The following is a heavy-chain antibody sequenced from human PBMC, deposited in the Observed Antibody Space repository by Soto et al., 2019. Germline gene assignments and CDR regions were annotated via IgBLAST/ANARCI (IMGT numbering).Heavy chain of an antibody. D-gene: IGHD6-25*01. CDR2: IKNKANSYTT. CDR1: GFTFSDHY. V-gene: IGHV3-72*01. CDR3: ARVRLGVTTRLFDY. J-gene: IGHJ4*02. Sequence: PGGSLRLSCAASGFTFSDHYMDWVRQAPGKGLEWVGRIKNKANSYTTEYAASVKGRFTISRDDSKNSLDLQMNSLKTEDTPVYYSARVRLGVTTRLFDYSGQGTLVTVSS.